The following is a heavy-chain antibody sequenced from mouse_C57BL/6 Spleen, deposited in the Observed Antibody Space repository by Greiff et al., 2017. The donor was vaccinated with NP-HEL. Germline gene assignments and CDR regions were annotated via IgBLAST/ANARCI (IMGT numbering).Heavy chain of an antibody. V-gene: IGHV1-80*01. CDR2: IYPGDGDT. Sequence: VQVVESGAELVKPGASVKISCKASGYAFSSYWMNWVKQRPGKGLEWIGQIYPGDGDTNYNGKFKGKATLPADKSSSTAYMQLSSLTSEDSAVYFCASSPPSIDYGSSRFAYWGQGTLVTVSA. D-gene: IGHD1-1*01. J-gene: IGHJ3*01. CDR1: GYAFSSYW. CDR3: ASSPPSIDYGSSRFAY.